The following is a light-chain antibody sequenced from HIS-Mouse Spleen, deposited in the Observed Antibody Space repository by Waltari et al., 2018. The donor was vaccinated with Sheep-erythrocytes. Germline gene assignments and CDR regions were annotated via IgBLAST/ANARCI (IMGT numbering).Light chain of an antibody. CDR2: EVS. J-gene: IGLJ1*01. Sequence: QSALTQPPSASGSPGQSVTISCTGTSSDVGGYNYVSWYQQHPGKAPTLMIYEVSKRPSGVPGRFSGSKSGNTASLTVSGRQAEDEADYYCSSYAGSNNYVFGTGTKVTVL. V-gene: IGLV2-8*01. CDR1: SSDVGGYNY. CDR3: SSYAGSNNYV.